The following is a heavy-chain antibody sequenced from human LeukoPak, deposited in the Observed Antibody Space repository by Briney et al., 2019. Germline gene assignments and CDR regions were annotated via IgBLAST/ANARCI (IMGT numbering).Heavy chain of an antibody. V-gene: IGHV1-3*01. CDR1: GYTFTSYA. CDR2: MNAGNGNT. J-gene: IGHJ5*02. D-gene: IGHD3-3*01. Sequence: GASVKVSCKASGYTFTSYAMHWVRQAPGQRLEWMGWMNAGNGNTKYSQKFQDRVTITTDTSANTAYMELSSLRSEDTAVYYCAREVARDTIFGVTGNWCDPWGQGTLVTVSS. CDR3: AREVARDTIFGVTGNWCDP.